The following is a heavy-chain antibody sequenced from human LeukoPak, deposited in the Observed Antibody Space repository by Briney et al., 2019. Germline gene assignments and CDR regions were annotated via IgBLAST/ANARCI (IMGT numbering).Heavy chain of an antibody. Sequence: SETLSLTCTVSGGTISSYYLSWIRQPPGKGLEWIGYIYYSGSTNYNPSLKSRVTISVDTSKNQFSLKLSSVTAADTAVYYCARLYGDYLHYYYYMDVWGKGTTVTVSS. J-gene: IGHJ6*03. CDR2: IYYSGST. CDR1: GGTISSYY. D-gene: IGHD4-17*01. CDR3: ARLYGDYLHYYYYMDV. V-gene: IGHV4-59*12.